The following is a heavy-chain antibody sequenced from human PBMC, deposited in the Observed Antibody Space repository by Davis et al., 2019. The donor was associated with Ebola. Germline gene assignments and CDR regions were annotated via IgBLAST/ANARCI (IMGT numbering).Heavy chain of an antibody. CDR3: ARNRGSGTADWFDP. CDR1: GYTFTSYG. V-gene: IGHV1-18*01. J-gene: IGHJ5*02. Sequence: ASVKVSCKASGYTFTSYGISWVRQAPGQGLEWMGWISAYNGDTNYAQKLQGRVTLTTDTSTSTAYMELRSLRSDDTAVYYCARNRGSGTADWFDPWGQGTLVTVSP. CDR2: ISAYNGDT. D-gene: IGHD3-10*01.